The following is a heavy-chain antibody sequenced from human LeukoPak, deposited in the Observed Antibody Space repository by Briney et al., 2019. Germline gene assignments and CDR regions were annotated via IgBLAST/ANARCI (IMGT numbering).Heavy chain of an antibody. Sequence: GGSLRLSCAASGFTFSSYWMTWVRQVPGKGLEWVANIKEDGSQKYYVDFVKGRFTISRDNAENSLFLQMNSLRAEDTAVYYCARTLLYDRRDCWRHFDSWGQGTLVTVSP. D-gene: IGHD3-22*01. CDR1: GFTFSSYW. CDR2: IKEDGSQK. V-gene: IGHV3-7*04. J-gene: IGHJ4*02. CDR3: ARTLLYDRRDCWRHFDS.